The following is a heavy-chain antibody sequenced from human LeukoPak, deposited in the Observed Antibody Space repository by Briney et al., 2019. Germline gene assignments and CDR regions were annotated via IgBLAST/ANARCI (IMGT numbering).Heavy chain of an antibody. D-gene: IGHD6-13*01. J-gene: IGHJ5*02. CDR1: GFTFSSYW. Sequence: GSLRLSCAASGFTFSSYWMSWVRQAPGKGLEWVSSISSSSSYIYYADSVKGRFTISRDNAKNSLYLQMNSLRAEDTAVYYCARELSSSWYNSSWFDPWGQGTLVTVSS. CDR2: ISSSSSYI. V-gene: IGHV3-21*01. CDR3: ARELSSSWYNSSWFDP.